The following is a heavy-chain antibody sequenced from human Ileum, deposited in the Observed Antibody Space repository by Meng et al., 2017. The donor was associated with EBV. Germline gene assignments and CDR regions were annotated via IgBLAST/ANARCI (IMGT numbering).Heavy chain of an antibody. V-gene: IGHV4-4*02. D-gene: IGHD3-10*01. J-gene: IGHJ1*01. CDR3: LRGSGGSV. Sequence: GQGPVKPSETLSLACSVAGDFITNHNSLAWVGRPPGEGLEWIGEIPHRGSSAYNPSLKSLVSMSIDKSKNQFSLKLTSVTAADTAVYHCLRGSGGSVWGQGTLVTVSS. CDR2: IPHRGSS. CDR1: GDFITNHNS.